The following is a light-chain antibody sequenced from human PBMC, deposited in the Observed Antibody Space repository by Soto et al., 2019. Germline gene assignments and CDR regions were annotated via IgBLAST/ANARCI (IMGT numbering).Light chain of an antibody. CDR3: TSDTSRSTLV. Sequence: QSALTQPASVSGSPGQSITISCTGTSSDVGGYNYVSWYQQHPGEAPKLMIYDVSNRPSGVSSRFSGYKSGTTASLTISRLQAEDDAYYCRTSDTSRSTLVFGSGTKVTVL. V-gene: IGLV2-14*01. CDR1: SSDVGGYNY. CDR2: DVS. J-gene: IGLJ1*01.